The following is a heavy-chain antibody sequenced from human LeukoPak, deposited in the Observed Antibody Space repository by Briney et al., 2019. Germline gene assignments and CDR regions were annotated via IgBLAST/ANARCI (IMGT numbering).Heavy chain of an antibody. Sequence: GGSLRLSCAASGFTFSSYAMSWVRQAPGKGLEWVSAISGSGGRTYYADSVKGRFTFSRDNSKNTLSLQMNSLRAEDTAVYYCAKDPIPYCSGGTCLSPGGTDCWGQGTLVTVSS. CDR2: ISGSGGRT. D-gene: IGHD2-15*01. J-gene: IGHJ4*02. CDR1: GFTFSSYA. V-gene: IGHV3-23*01. CDR3: AKDPIPYCSGGTCLSPGGTDC.